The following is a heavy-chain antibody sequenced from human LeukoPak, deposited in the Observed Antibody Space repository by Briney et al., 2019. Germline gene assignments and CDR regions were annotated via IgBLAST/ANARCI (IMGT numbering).Heavy chain of an antibody. CDR3: ARARPGGIVVVI. Sequence: ASVKVSCKASGYTFTGYYMHWVRQAPGQGLEGMGWINPNSGGTNYAQKFQGRVTMTRDTSISTAYMELSRLRSDETAVYYCARARPGGIVVVIWGQGTLVTVSS. V-gene: IGHV1-2*02. J-gene: IGHJ4*02. CDR2: INPNSGGT. CDR1: GYTFTGYY. D-gene: IGHD3-22*01.